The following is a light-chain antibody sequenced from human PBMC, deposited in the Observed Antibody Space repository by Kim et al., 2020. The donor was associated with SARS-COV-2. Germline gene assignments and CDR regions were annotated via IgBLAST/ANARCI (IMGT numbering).Light chain of an antibody. CDR1: KVGDKY. CDR3: QAWDINTVV. J-gene: IGLJ2*01. Sequence: VSPGQTASITCSGDKVGDKYTCWYQQKAGQSPVLVIYQDTKRPSGIPERFSGSNSGNTATLTISGTQAMDEADYFCQAWDINTVVFGGGTQLTVL. V-gene: IGLV3-1*01. CDR2: QDT.